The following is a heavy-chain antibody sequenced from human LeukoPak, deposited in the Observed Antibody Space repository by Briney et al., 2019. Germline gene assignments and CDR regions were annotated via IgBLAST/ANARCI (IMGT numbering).Heavy chain of an antibody. J-gene: IGHJ4*02. D-gene: IGHD2-2*01. CDR1: EFSFSNYW. V-gene: IGHV3-7*01. CDR3: ATSGRIVVVPAALDY. Sequence: GGSLRLSCVVSEFSFSNYWMSWVRQAPGKGLEWVANIKQDGSEKYYVDSVKGRFTISRENAQNSLYLQMNSLRAEDTAVYYCATSGRIVVVPAALDYWGQGTLVTVSS. CDR2: IKQDGSEK.